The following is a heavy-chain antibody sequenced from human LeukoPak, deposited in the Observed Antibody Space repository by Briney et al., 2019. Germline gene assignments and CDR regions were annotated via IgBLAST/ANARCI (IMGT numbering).Heavy chain of an antibody. V-gene: IGHV3-30*03. D-gene: IGHD1-1*01. CDR2: ISYDGSNK. J-gene: IGHJ6*02. CDR3: ARDGTSYGMDV. CDR1: GFSSSSYG. Sequence: TGGSLRLSCAASGFSSSSYGMHWVRQPPGKGLEWVAFISYDGSNKYYADSVKGRFTISRDNSQNTVYLQMNSLRGEDTAVYYCARDGTSYGMDVWGQGTTVTVSS.